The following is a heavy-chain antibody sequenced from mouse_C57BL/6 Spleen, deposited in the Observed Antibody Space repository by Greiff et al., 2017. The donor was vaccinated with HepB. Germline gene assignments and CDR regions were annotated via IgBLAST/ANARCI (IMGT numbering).Heavy chain of an antibody. CDR2: ISDGGSYT. V-gene: IGHV5-4*01. J-gene: IGHJ3*01. CDR1: GFTFSSYA. Sequence: DVMLVESGGGFVKPGGSLKLSCAASGFTFSSYAMSWVRQTPEKRLEWVATISDGGSYTYYPDNVKGRFTISRDNAKNNLYLQMSHLKSEDTAMYYCARDLGQRFAYWGQGTLVTVSA. D-gene: IGHD4-1*01. CDR3: ARDLGQRFAY.